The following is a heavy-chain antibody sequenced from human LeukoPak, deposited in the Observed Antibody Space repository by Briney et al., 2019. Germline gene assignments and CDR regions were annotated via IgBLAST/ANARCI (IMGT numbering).Heavy chain of an antibody. Sequence: GGSLRLSCAASGFTFSSYAMSWVRQAPGKGLEWVSAISGSGGSTYYADSVKGRFTISRDNSKNTLYLQMNSLRAEDTAVYYCAKGGGTMVRGVIFYFDYWGQGTLVTVSS. J-gene: IGHJ4*02. CDR1: GFTFSSYA. CDR3: AKGGGTMVRGVIFYFDY. CDR2: ISGSGGST. V-gene: IGHV3-23*01. D-gene: IGHD3-10*01.